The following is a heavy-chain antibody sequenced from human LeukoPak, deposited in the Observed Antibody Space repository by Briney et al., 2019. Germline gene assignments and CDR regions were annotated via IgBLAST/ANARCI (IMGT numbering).Heavy chain of an antibody. D-gene: IGHD2-2*01. J-gene: IGHJ4*02. CDR1: GFTFSSYG. CDR3: ARDPPLGSCSTISCPHLDY. Sequence: PGRSLRLSCAASGFTFSSYGIHWVRQAPGKGLEWVSSISSSSSFIYYADSVKGRFTISRDNAKNSLYLQMNSLRAEDTAVYYCARDPPLGSCSTISCPHLDYWGQGTLVTVSS. CDR2: ISSSSSFI. V-gene: IGHV3-21*01.